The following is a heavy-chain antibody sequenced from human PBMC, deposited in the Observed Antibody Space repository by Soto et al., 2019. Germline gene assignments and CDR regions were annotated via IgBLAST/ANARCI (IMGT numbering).Heavy chain of an antibody. J-gene: IGHJ4*02. CDR1: GYTFTGYY. CDR2: INPNSGGT. Sequence: QVQLVQSGAEVKKPGASVKVSCKASGYTFTGYYMHWVRQAPGQGLEWMGWINPNSGGTNYAQKFQGWVPMTRDTSISTAYMELSRLRSDDTAVYYCARDQQSNYYGSGSPYYDYWGQGTLVTVSS. CDR3: ARDQQSNYYGSGSPYYDY. D-gene: IGHD3-10*01. V-gene: IGHV1-2*04.